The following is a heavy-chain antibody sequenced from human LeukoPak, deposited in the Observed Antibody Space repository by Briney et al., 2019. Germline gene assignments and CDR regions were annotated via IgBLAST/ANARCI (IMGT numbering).Heavy chain of an antibody. Sequence: SETLSLTCTVSGGSISSYYWSWIRQPPGKGLEWIGYIYYSGSTNYNPSLKSRVTISVDTSKNQFSLKLSSVTAADTAVYYCARGLAGDTAMDYYFDYWGQGTLVTVSS. CDR2: IYYSGST. CDR3: ARGLAGDTAMDYYFDY. D-gene: IGHD5-18*01. J-gene: IGHJ4*02. V-gene: IGHV4-59*01. CDR1: GGSISSYY.